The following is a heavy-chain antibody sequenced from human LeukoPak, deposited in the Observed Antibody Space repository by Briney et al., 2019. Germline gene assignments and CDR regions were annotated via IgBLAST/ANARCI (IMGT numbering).Heavy chain of an antibody. CDR3: ARQDSGSYSPFDY. D-gene: IGHD3-10*01. Sequence: GGSLRLSCAASGFTFSNYAMSWVRQAPGKGLEWVSAISASGRSTYYADSVKGRFNISRDNSKNTLYLRMNSLRAEDTAVYYCARQDSGSYSPFDYWGQGTLVTVSS. CDR2: ISASGRST. CDR1: GFTFSNYA. J-gene: IGHJ4*02. V-gene: IGHV3-23*01.